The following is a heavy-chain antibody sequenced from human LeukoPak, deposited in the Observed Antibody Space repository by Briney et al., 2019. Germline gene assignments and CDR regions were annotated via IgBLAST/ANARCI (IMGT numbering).Heavy chain of an antibody. CDR2: INHSGST. V-gene: IGHV4-34*01. J-gene: IGHJ4*02. D-gene: IGHD4-11*01. Sequence: PSETLSLTCAVYGGSFSGYYWSWIRQPPGKGLEWIGEINHSGSTNYNPSLKSRVTISVDTSKNQFSLKLSSVTAADTAVYYCARGPRGILTVTTSLDYWGQGTLVTVSS. CDR3: ARGPRGILTVTTSLDY. CDR1: GGSFSGYY.